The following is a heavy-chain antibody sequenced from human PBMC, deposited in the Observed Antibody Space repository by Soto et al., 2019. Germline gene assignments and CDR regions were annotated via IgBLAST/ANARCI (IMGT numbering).Heavy chain of an antibody. J-gene: IGHJ4*02. CDR1: GFTVSNNY. Sequence: EVQLVESGGGLIQPGGSLRLSCAVSGFTVSNNYMSWVRQAPGKGLEGVSVIYSGGYTAYGDSVKGRFTISRDNSKNNPNPQKKSLRGRHTGGFFRATPPGGGGYWGQGTLVTVSS. CDR3: ATPPGGGGY. CDR2: IYSGGYT. V-gene: IGHV3-53*01. D-gene: IGHD3-10*01.